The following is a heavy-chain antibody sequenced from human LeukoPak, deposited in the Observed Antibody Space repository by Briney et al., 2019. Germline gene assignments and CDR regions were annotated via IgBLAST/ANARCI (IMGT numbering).Heavy chain of an antibody. Sequence: SETLSLTCTVSGYSISSGYYWGWIRQPPGKGLEWIGSTYHSGSTYYNPPLKSRVTISVDTSKNQFSLKLSSVTAADTAVYYCARDTLGYCSSTSCREDMSWGQGTLVTVSS. D-gene: IGHD2-2*01. CDR2: TYHSGST. CDR1: GYSISSGYY. CDR3: ARDTLGYCSSTSCREDMS. V-gene: IGHV4-38-2*02. J-gene: IGHJ4*02.